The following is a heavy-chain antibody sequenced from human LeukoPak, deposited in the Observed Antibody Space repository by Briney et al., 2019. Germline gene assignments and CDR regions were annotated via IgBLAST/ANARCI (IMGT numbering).Heavy chain of an antibody. CDR3: ARGHSTSWPEYFQH. CDR2: ISAYNGNT. CDR1: GYTFNRYG. D-gene: IGHD6-13*01. Sequence: GASVKVSCKASGYTFNRYGISWVRQAPGQGLEWMGWISAYNGNTKNAQNLQGRVTMTTDTSTTTAYTELRSLKSDDTAVYYCARGHSTSWPEYFQHWGQGTLVTVSS. J-gene: IGHJ1*01. V-gene: IGHV1-18*01.